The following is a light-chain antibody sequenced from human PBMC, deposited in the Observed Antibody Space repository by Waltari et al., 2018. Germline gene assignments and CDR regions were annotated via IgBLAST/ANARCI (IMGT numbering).Light chain of an antibody. V-gene: IGLV1-47*01. CDR1: SSNIGSHY. Sequence: QSVLTQPPSASGTPGQGVTISCSGSSSNIGSHYVYWYQQLPGTAPKLLLYRNDQRPSGVPARFSGSKSGTSASLDISGLRSEDEADYHCATWDDNLSHWVFGGGTKMTVL. J-gene: IGLJ3*02. CDR3: ATWDDNLSHWV. CDR2: RND.